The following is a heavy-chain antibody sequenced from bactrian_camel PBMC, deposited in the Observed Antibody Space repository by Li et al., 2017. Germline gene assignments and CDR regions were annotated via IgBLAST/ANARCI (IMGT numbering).Heavy chain of an antibody. D-gene: IGHD6*01. CDR3: AAGSSGWYFGY. Sequence: VQLVESGGGLVQTGGSLRLSCAASGFISSTYYMNWVRQAPGKELEWVSTCNVVGSTFYADSVKGRFTMSRDNAKNAVYLQMDSLKSEDTALYYCAAGSSGWYFGYWGQGTQVTVS. J-gene: IGHJ4*01. CDR2: CNVVGST. CDR1: GFISSTYY. V-gene: IGHV3S10*01.